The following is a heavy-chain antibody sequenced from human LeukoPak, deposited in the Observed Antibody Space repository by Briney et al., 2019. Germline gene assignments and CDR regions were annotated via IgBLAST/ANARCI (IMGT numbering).Heavy chain of an antibody. D-gene: IGHD3-22*01. V-gene: IGHV4-34*01. J-gene: IGHJ5*02. CDR2: INHSGST. CDR1: GGSFSGYY. CDR3: AGLPDYYDISGLIRRGFDP. Sequence: SETLSLTCAVYGGSFSGYYWSWIRQPPGKGLGWIGEINHSGSTNYNPSLKSRVTISVDTSKNQFSLKLSSVTAADTAVYYCAGLPDYYDISGLIRRGFDPWGQGTLVTVSS.